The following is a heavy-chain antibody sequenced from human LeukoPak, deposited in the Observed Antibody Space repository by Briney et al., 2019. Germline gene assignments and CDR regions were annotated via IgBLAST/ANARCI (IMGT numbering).Heavy chain of an antibody. CDR2: ISGSGGST. J-gene: IGHJ4*02. CDR3: AKLRDSSSWSYFDY. CDR1: GFTFSSYA. D-gene: IGHD6-13*01. Sequence: GGSLRLSCAASGFTFSSYAMSWVRQAPGKGLEWASAISGSGGSTYYADSVKGRFTISRDNSKNTLYLQMNSLRAEDTAVYYCAKLRDSSSWSYFDYWGQGTLVTVSS. V-gene: IGHV3-23*01.